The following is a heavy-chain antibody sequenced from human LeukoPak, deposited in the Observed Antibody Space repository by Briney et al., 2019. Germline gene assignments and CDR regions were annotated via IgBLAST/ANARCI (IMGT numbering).Heavy chain of an antibody. CDR3: AGPLKNWFDP. D-gene: IGHD4/OR15-4a*01. Sequence: SVKVSCKASGGTSSSYAISWVRQAPGQGLEWMGRIIPILGIANYAQKFQGRVTITADKSTSTAYMELSSLRSEDTAVYYCAGPLKNWFDPWGQGTLVTVSS. CDR1: GGTSSSYA. CDR2: IIPILGIA. J-gene: IGHJ5*02. V-gene: IGHV1-69*04.